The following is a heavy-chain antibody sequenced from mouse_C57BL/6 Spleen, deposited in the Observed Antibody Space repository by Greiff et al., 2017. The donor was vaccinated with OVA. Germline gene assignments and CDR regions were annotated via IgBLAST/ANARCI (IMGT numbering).Heavy chain of an antibody. D-gene: IGHD1-2*01. V-gene: IGHV3-6*01. CDR3: ARDNYGLYYFDY. CDR1: GYSITSGYY. J-gene: IGHJ2*01. Sequence: EVQLQESGPGLVKPSQSLSLTCSVTGYSITSGYYWNWIRQFPGNKLEWMGYISYDGSNNYNPSLKNRISITRDTSKNQFFLKLNSVTTEDTATYYCARDNYGLYYFDYWGQGTTLTVSS. CDR2: ISYDGSN.